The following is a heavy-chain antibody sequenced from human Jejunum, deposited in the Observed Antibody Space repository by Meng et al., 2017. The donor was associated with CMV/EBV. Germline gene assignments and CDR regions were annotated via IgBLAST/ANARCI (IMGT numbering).Heavy chain of an antibody. CDR3: VTGQERYGY. J-gene: IGHJ4*02. Sequence: SCVASGFTFSAQGMTWVRQAPGKGLEWVSTVDRSGDYTFYADSVKGRFTISRDNSKNTLYLQMNSLGGEDTAIYYCVTGQERYGYWGQGTLVTVSS. CDR2: VDRSGDYT. CDR1: GFTFSAQG. V-gene: IGHV3-23*01. D-gene: IGHD1-1*01.